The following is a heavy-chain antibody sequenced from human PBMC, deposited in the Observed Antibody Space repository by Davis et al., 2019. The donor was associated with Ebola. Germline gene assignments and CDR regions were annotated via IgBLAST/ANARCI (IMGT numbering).Heavy chain of an antibody. CDR1: GYSFTTYW. CDR2: IYPGDSDT. D-gene: IGHD3-22*01. CDR3: AKQESLYGSSDY. J-gene: IGHJ4*02. V-gene: IGHV5-51*01. Sequence: GESLKISCKGSGYSFTTYWIAWVRQPPAKGLEWMGIIYPGDSDTRYSPSFEGQVTISVDRSISTAYLQWSSLKASDTAMYYCAKQESLYGSSDYWGQGTLVTVSS.